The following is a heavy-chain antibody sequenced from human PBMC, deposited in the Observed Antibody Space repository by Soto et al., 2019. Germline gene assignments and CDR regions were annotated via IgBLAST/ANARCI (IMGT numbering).Heavy chain of an antibody. V-gene: IGHV4-59*08. D-gene: IGHD5-12*01. Sequence: SETLSLTCTGSGGSITSYYWSWIRQPPGKGLEWIGYIYFSGSANYNPSLKSRVTISVDTSKNQFSLKLSSVTAADTAVYYCARRYSGYGDYWGQGTLVTVSS. CDR1: GGSITSYY. CDR2: IYFSGSA. J-gene: IGHJ4*02. CDR3: ARRYSGYGDY.